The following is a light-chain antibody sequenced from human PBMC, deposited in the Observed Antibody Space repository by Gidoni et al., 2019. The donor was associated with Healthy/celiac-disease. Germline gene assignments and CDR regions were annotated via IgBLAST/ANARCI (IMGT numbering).Light chain of an antibody. CDR1: NIGSKS. V-gene: IGLV3-21*02. Sequence: SSVLTQPPSVSVAPGQTARITWGGNNIGSKSGHWYQQKPGQAPVLVVYDDSDRPSGIPERFSGSNSGNTATLTISRVEAGDEADYYCQVWDSSSDHYVFGTGTKVTVL. J-gene: IGLJ1*01. CDR3: QVWDSSSDHYV. CDR2: DDS.